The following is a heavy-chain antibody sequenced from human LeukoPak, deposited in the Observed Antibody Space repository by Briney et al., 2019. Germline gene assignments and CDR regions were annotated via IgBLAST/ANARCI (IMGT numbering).Heavy chain of an antibody. Sequence: GASVKVSCKVSGYTLTELSMHWVRQAPGKGLEWMGGFDPEDGETIYAQKFQGRVTMTEDTSTDTAYMELSSLRSEDTAVYYCATGGVAADYYYYGMDVWGQGTTVTVSS. V-gene: IGHV1-24*01. CDR3: ATGGVAADYYYYGMDV. D-gene: IGHD6-13*01. J-gene: IGHJ6*02. CDR1: GYTLTELS. CDR2: FDPEDGET.